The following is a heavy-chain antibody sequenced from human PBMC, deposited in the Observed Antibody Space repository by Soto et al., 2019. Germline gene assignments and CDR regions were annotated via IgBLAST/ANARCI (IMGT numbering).Heavy chain of an antibody. CDR2: ISSSSSTI. D-gene: IGHD3-3*01. CDR1: GFTFSSYS. V-gene: IGHV3-48*02. Sequence: HPGGSLRLSXAASGFTFSSYSMNWVRQAPGKGLEWVSYISSSSSTIYYADSVKGRFTISRDNAKNSLYLQMNSLRDEDTAVYYCARRTPEPGLWSGYYTGFDYWGQGTLVTVSS. CDR3: ARRTPEPGLWSGYYTGFDY. J-gene: IGHJ4*02.